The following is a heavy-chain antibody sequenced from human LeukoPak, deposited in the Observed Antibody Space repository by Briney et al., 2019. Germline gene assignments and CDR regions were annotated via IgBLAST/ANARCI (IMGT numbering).Heavy chain of an antibody. D-gene: IGHD2-15*01. CDR3: ARELGYCSGGSCYSDDAFDI. CDR2: IKQDGSEK. CDR1: GFTFSSYW. Sequence: GGSLRLSCAASGFTFSSYWMSWVRQAPGKGLEWVANIKQDGSEKYYVDSVKGRFTISRDNAKNSLYLRMNSLRAEDTAVYYCARELGYCSGGSCYSDDAFDIWGQGTMVTVSS. J-gene: IGHJ3*02. V-gene: IGHV3-7*03.